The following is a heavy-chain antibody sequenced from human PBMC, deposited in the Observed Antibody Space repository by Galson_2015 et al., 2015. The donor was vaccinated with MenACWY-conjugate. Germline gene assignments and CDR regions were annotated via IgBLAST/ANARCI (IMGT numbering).Heavy chain of an antibody. Sequence: SLRLSCAASGFSFSSYDMHWVRQAPGKGLDWVAVISYDGSNKYYADSVKGRFTISRDNSKNTLYLQMNSLRAEDTAVYYCAKESIAATNEYYFDYWGQGTLVTVSS. CDR1: GFSFSSYD. D-gene: IGHD6-6*01. CDR3: AKESIAATNEYYFDY. V-gene: IGHV3-30*18. J-gene: IGHJ4*02. CDR2: ISYDGSNK.